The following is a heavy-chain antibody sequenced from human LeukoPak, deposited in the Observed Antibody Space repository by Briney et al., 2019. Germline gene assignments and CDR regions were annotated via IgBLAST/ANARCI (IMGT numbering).Heavy chain of an antibody. J-gene: IGHJ5*02. CDR2: ISSSSSTI. V-gene: IGHV3-48*01. CDR1: GFTFSSYS. Sequence: GGSLRLSCAASGFTFSSYSMNWVRQAPGKGLEWVSYISSSSSTIYYADSVKGRFTISRDNSKNTLYLQMNSLRAEDTAVYYCAREIYGGYTSRWFDPWGQGTLVTVSS. D-gene: IGHD5-12*01. CDR3: AREIYGGYTSRWFDP.